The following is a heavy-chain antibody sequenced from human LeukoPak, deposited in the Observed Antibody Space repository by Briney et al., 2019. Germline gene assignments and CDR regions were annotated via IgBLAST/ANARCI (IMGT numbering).Heavy chain of an antibody. V-gene: IGHV1-3*03. CDR3: ARDKSYGSGWYGSFEY. CDR2: INPFTGNT. D-gene: IGHD6-19*01. J-gene: IGHJ4*02. Sequence: ASVKVSCKASGYSFRSYPIHWSRQAPGQKPEWMGWINPFTGNTKYSEDFQGRVILTADTSANTVYMELRSLRSDDMGVYHCARDKSYGSGWYGSFEYWGQGTLVAVSS. CDR1: GYSFRSYP.